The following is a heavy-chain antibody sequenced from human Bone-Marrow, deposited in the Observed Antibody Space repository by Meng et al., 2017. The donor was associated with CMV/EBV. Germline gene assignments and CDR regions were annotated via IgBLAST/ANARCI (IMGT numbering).Heavy chain of an antibody. CDR1: GFTFDDYA. J-gene: IGHJ6*01. D-gene: IGHD3-3*01. CDR2: ISWDGGST. V-gene: IGHV3-43D*03. Sequence: GESLKISCAASGFTFDDYAMHWVRQAPGKGLEWVSLISWDGGSTYYVDSVKGRFTISRDNSKNSLYLQMNSLRAEDTALYYCAKGNPFGVFDYYGMDVWGQGTTVTVS. CDR3: AKGNPFGVFDYYGMDV.